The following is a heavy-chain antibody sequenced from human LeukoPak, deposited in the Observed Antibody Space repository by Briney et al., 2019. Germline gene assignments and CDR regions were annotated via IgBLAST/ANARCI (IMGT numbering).Heavy chain of an antibody. CDR2: ISSTSTFI. CDR1: GFTFRTYS. D-gene: IGHD3-10*01. Sequence: PGGSLRLSCAASGFTFRTYSMNWVRQSPGKGLEWVSSISSTSTFIYYADSVKGRFTISRDNAKNSLYLQMDSLRVHDTAVYCCSRDYGAGYHYYYYMDVWGKGTTVTVSS. J-gene: IGHJ6*03. CDR3: SRDYGAGYHYYYYMDV. V-gene: IGHV3-21*01.